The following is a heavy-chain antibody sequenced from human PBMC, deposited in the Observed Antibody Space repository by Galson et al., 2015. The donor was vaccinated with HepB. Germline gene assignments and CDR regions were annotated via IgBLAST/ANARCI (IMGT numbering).Heavy chain of an antibody. CDR1: GFSVRSNY. CDR2: IFSGGSFAADTS. Sequence: SLRLSCAASGFSVRSNYMTWVRQAPGKGLEWVSVIFSGGSFAADTSYYADSVKGRFTISRDNDKNTINLQMNNLRAEDTAIYYCARGRGRGHVDWFDPWGQGALVTVSS. CDR3: ARGRGRGHVDWFDP. V-gene: IGHV3-53*01. D-gene: IGHD3-10*01. J-gene: IGHJ5*02.